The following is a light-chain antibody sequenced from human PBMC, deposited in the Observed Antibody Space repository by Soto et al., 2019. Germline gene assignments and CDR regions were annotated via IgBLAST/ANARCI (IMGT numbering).Light chain of an antibody. V-gene: IGKV1-8*01. CDR1: QGISSY. Sequence: AIRMTQSPSSLSASTGDRVTITCRASQGISSYLAWYQQKPGKAPKLLIYAASTLQSGVPSRFSGSESGTDFTLPISGLQSEDFATYYCQQYYSYPRTFGQGTKVEIK. CDR2: AAS. J-gene: IGKJ1*01. CDR3: QQYYSYPRT.